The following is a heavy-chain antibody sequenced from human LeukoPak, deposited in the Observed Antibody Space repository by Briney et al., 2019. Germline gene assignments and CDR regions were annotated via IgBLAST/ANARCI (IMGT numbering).Heavy chain of an antibody. CDR1: GFTFSSYG. J-gene: IGHJ3*02. D-gene: IGHD2-2*01. CDR3: AKVFVVVPAAPSAFDI. V-gene: IGHV3-30*02. CDR2: IRYDGSNK. Sequence: GGSLRLSCAASGFTFSSYGMHWVRQAPGKGLEWVTFIRYDGSNKYYADSVKGRFTISRDNSKNTLYLQMNSLRAEDTAVYYCAKVFVVVPAAPSAFDIWGQGTMVTVSS.